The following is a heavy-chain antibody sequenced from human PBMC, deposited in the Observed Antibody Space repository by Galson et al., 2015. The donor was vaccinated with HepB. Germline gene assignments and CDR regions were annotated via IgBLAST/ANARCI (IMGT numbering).Heavy chain of an antibody. CDR2: IDPSDSYT. V-gene: IGHV5-10-1*01. Sequence: QSGAEVKKPGDSLRISCKGSGYSFTSYWISRVRQMPGKGLEWMGRIDPSDSYTNYSPSFQGHVTISADKSISTAYLQWSSLRASDTAMYYCARHLFRGVRGRLGMDVWGQGTTVTVSS. J-gene: IGHJ6*02. CDR1: GYSFTSYW. D-gene: IGHD3-10*01. CDR3: ARHLFRGVRGRLGMDV.